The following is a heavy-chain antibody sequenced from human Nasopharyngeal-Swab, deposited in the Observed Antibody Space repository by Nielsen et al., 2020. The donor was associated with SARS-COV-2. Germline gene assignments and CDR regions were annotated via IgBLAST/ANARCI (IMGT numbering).Heavy chain of an antibody. CDR3: ARDYTRFDY. J-gene: IGHJ4*02. CDR1: GFTFSRYW. V-gene: IGHV3-7*05. Sequence: GYLQLSWAASGFTFSRYWMRLVLQAPGKGLEWVAYIKEDGSEKYFVDSVKGRFTISRDNAKNSLYLQMNSLRDEDTAVYYCARDYTRFDYWGQGTLVTVSS. CDR2: IKEDGSEK. D-gene: IGHD3-16*01.